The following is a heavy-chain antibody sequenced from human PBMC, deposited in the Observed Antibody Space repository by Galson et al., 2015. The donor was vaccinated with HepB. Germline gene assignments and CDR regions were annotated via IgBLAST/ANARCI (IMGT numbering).Heavy chain of an antibody. D-gene: IGHD6-13*01. CDR1: GYSFTSYW. CDR2: IYPGDSDT. V-gene: IGHV5-51*01. J-gene: IGHJ6*02. CDR3: ARQIAAAGGDYYYYYGMDV. Sequence: QSGAEVKKPGESLKISCKGSGYSFTSYWIGWVRQMPGKGLEWMGIIYPGDSDTRYSPSFQGQVTISADKSISTAYLQWSSLKASDTAMYYCARQIAAAGGDYYYYYGMDVWGQGTTVTVSS.